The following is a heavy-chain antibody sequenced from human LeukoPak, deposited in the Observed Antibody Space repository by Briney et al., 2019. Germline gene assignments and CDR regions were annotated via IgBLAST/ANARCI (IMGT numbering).Heavy chain of an antibody. CDR1: GFTFSSYA. J-gene: IGHJ4*02. CDR2: ISGSGGST. Sequence: PGGSLRLSCAASGFTFSSYAMSWVRQAPGKGLEWVSAISGSGGSTYYADSVKGRFTISRDNSKNTLYLQMNSLRAEDTAVYYCAKMRVGGITGTIQPQNYFDYWGQGTLVTVSS. D-gene: IGHD1-7*01. CDR3: AKMRVGGITGTIQPQNYFDY. V-gene: IGHV3-23*01.